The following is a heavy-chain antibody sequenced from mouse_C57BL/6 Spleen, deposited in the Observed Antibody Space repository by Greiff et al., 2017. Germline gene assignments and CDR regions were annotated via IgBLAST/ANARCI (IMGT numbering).Heavy chain of an antibody. CDR1: GFNIKDTY. D-gene: IGHD2-1*01. J-gene: IGHJ4*01. V-gene: IGHV14-3*01. CDR2: IDPANGNT. CDR3: ARDGNYAMDD. Sequence: EVQLQQSVAELVRPGASVKLSCTASGFNIKDTYMHWVKQRPEQGLEWIGRIDPANGNTKYAPKFQGKATITADTSSNPAYLPRSILTSEDTAIYCSARDGNYAMDDWGQGTAVTVSS.